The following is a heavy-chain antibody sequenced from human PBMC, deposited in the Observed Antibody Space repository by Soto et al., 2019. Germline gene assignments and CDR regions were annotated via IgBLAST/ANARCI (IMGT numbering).Heavy chain of an antibody. CDR3: ARWKYSSSWDPPAGMDV. CDR1: GYTFTRYD. CDR2: MNPNSGNT. J-gene: IGHJ6*02. Sequence: ASLKVSCKSSGYTFTRYDINWVRQATVQVLEWMGWMNPNSGNTGYAQKFQGRVTMTRNTSISTAYMELSSLRSEDTAVYYCARWKYSSSWDPPAGMDVWGQGTTVTVSS. D-gene: IGHD6-13*01. V-gene: IGHV1-8*01.